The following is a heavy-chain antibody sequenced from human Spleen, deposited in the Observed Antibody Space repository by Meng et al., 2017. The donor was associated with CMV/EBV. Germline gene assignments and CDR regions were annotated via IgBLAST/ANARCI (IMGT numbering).Heavy chain of an antibody. CDR2: INTDGSVT. CDR3: ARVRIVVVAATRGWGFDP. Sequence: GESLKISCAASGFTFSRYWMHWARQAPGKGLVWVSCINTDGSVTRYADSVKGRFTISRDNAKNSLYLQMSSLRAEDTAVYYCARVRIVVVAATRGWGFDPWGQGTLVTVSS. V-gene: IGHV3-74*01. CDR1: GFTFSRYW. D-gene: IGHD2-15*01. J-gene: IGHJ5*02.